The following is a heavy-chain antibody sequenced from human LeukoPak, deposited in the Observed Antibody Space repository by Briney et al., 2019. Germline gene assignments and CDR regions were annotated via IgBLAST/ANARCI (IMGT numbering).Heavy chain of an antibody. CDR1: GFSLNTRGVG. J-gene: IGHJ5*02. CDR3: AHTGSAHGDDWFDP. CDR2: ISRDDDK. D-gene: IGHD7-27*01. Sequence: SGPTLVKPTETLTLTCTFSGFSLNTRGVGVGWIRQAPGKALEWLALISRDDDKRYRPSLKSRLTITKDTSKNQVALTLATLDPVDTATYYCAHTGSAHGDDWFDPWGQGTLVTVSS. V-gene: IGHV2-5*02.